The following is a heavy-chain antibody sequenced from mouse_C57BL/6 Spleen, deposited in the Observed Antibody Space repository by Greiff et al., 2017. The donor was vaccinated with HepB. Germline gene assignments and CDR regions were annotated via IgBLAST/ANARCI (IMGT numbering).Heavy chain of an antibody. CDR2: ISNLAYSI. D-gene: IGHD4-1*02. V-gene: IGHV5-15*01. Sequence: MLVESGGGLVQPGGSLKLSCAASGFTFSDYGMAWVRQAPRKGPEWVAFISNLAYSIYYADTVTGRFTISRENAKNTLYLEMSSLRSEDTAMYYCARSTGTGDYFDYWGQGTTLTVSS. CDR1: GFTFSDYG. CDR3: ARSTGTGDYFDY. J-gene: IGHJ2*01.